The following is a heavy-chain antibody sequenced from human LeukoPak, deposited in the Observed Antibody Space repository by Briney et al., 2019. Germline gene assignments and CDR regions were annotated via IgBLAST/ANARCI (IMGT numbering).Heavy chain of an antibody. CDR3: ARDVEAGDYYYGMDI. CDR1: DYTFNTFV. J-gene: IGHJ6*01. V-gene: IGHV1-18*01. Sequence: ASVKVSCTTSDYTFNTFVITWVRPAPGQGLERMGWISAYNGNRNYAQKFQGRVTMTTDISTSTAYMELRSLTSDDTAIYYCARDVEAGDYYYGMDIWGQGTTVTVSS. CDR2: ISAYNGNR. D-gene: IGHD6-19*01.